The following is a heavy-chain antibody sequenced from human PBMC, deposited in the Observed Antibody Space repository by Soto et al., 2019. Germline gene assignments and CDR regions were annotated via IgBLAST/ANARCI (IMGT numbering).Heavy chain of an antibody. J-gene: IGHJ4*02. V-gene: IGHV1-18*04. CDR2: ISAYNGNT. CDR3: ARDTSYYFDF. CDR1: GYTFTSYG. Sequence: ASVKVSCKASGYTFTSYGISCLRQAPGQGIEWMGWISAYNGNTNYAQKLQGRATMTTDTSTSTAYMELRSLRSDVSAVYYCARDTSYYFDFWGQGTLVTVSS.